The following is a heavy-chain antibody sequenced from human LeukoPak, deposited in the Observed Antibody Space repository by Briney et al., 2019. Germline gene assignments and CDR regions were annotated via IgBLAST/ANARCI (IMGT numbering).Heavy chain of an antibody. D-gene: IGHD3-22*01. V-gene: IGHV1-2*02. Sequence: ASVKVSCKASGYTFTGYYMHWVRQAPGQGLEWMGWINPNSGGTNYAQKFQGRVTMTRDTPISTAYMELSRLRSDDTAVYYCARDRYYYDSSGYYYSRVIDYWGQGTLVTVSS. CDR3: ARDRYYYDSSGYYYSRVIDY. CDR2: INPNSGGT. CDR1: GYTFTGYY. J-gene: IGHJ4*02.